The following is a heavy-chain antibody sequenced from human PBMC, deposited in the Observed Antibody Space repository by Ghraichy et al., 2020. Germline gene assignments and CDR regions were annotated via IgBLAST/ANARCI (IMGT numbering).Heavy chain of an antibody. CDR1: GGSISSYY. J-gene: IGHJ4*02. D-gene: IGHD6-13*01. CDR2: IYYSGST. Sequence: SETLSLTRTVSGGSISSYYWSWIRQPPGKGLEWIGYIYYSGSTNYNPSLKSRVTISVDTSKNQFSLKLSSVTAADTAVYYCASCFIAAAGTGYFDYWGQGTLVTVSS. CDR3: ASCFIAAAGTGYFDY. V-gene: IGHV4-59*01.